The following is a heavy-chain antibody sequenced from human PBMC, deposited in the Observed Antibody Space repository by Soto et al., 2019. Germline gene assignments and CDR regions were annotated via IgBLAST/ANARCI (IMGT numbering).Heavy chain of an antibody. CDR3: ARGGYYCDSSGYYPLGY. V-gene: IGHV4-61*01. Sequence: QVQLQESGPGLVKPSETLSLTCTVSGDSVSSDNYYWTWIRQPPGKGLEWIGYIYSSGSTNYNPSLKSRVTISLDTSSNQFSLKLTSVTAADTAVYYCARGGYYCDSSGYYPLGYWGQGTLVTVSS. CDR2: IYSSGST. J-gene: IGHJ4*02. D-gene: IGHD3-22*01. CDR1: GDSVSSDNYY.